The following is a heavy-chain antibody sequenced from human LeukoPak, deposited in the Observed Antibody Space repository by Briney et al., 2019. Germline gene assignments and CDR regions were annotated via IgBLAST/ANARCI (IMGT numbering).Heavy chain of an antibody. CDR1: GFTFTSSA. D-gene: IGHD6-6*01. Sequence: ASVKVSCKASGFTFTSSAMQWVRQARGQRLEWIGWINPNSGGTNYAQKFQGRVTMTRDTSISTAYMELSRLRSDDTAVYYCARVRSSSSKPRDYWGQGTLVTVSS. CDR2: INPNSGGT. J-gene: IGHJ4*02. CDR3: ARVRSSSSKPRDY. V-gene: IGHV1-2*02.